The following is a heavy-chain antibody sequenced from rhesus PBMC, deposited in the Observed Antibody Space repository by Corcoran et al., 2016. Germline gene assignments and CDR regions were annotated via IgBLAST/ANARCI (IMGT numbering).Heavy chain of an antibody. D-gene: IGHD4-4*01. J-gene: IGHJ4*01. CDR3: ARFVGYGSYGNDY. CDR2: DGGRRVST. Sequence: QVQLQESGPGLVKPSETLSLTCAVSGGSISSSNWWSWIRQPPGTGREWIGNDGGRRVSTYYNPSLNSRVTVSKDTSKNPFSLKLSSVTAADTAVYYCARFVGYGSYGNDYWGQGVLVTVSS. CDR1: GGSISSSNW. V-gene: IGHV4-65*02.